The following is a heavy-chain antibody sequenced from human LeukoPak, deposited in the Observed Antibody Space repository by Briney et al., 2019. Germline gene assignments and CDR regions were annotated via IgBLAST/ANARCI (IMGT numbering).Heavy chain of an antibody. Sequence: GGSLRLSCAGSGFDWMNWVRQVPGKGLVWVSRINRDGSSTSYADSVKGRFTISRDSAKNTLYLQMNSLSPEDSAVYYCGGGGYLLDSWGQGILVTVSS. CDR1: GFDW. CDR3: GGGGYLLDS. D-gene: IGHD1-26*01. J-gene: IGHJ4*02. CDR2: INRDGSST. V-gene: IGHV3-74*01.